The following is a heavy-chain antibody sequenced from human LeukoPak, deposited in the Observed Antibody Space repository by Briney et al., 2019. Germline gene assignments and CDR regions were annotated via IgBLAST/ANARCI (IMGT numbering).Heavy chain of an antibody. CDR3: AKRSSPCSSTSCYYFDY. V-gene: IGHV3-23*01. D-gene: IGHD2-2*01. CDR2: ISGSGGST. Sequence: GGSLRLSCAASGFTFSSYAMSWVRQAPGKGLEWASAISGSGGSTYYADSVKGRFTISRDNSKNTLYLQMNSLRAEDTAVYYCAKRSSPCSSTSCYYFDYWGQGTLVTVSS. CDR1: GFTFSSYA. J-gene: IGHJ4*02.